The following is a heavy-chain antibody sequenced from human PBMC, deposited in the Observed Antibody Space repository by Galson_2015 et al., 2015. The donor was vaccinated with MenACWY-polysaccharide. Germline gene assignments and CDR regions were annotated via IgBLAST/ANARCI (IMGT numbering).Heavy chain of an antibody. CDR1: GYTFTDYG. D-gene: IGHD3-3*01. Sequence: SVKVSCKASGYTFTDYGISWVRQAPGQGLEWMGWISAHNGNTNHAQNFQDRVTLTTDTSTSTAYMELRSLRSDDTAVYYCARDPPLESLEWSTYYYMDVWGKGTTVTVSS. CDR3: ARDPPLESLEWSTYYYMDV. J-gene: IGHJ6*03. V-gene: IGHV1-18*01. CDR2: ISAHNGNT.